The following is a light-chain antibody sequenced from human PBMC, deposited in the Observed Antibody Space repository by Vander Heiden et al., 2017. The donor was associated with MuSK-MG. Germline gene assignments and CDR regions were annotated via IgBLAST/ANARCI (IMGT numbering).Light chain of an antibody. Sequence: DSQMTQSPSTLSASVGDRVTITCRASQSISGWLAWYQQTPGTAPKLLIYKASILENGVPSRFSGSGSGTEFTLTISSLQPDDFATYYCQQYSSSWTFGQGTKVDVK. CDR3: QQYSSSWT. CDR2: KAS. V-gene: IGKV1-5*03. CDR1: QSISGW. J-gene: IGKJ1*01.